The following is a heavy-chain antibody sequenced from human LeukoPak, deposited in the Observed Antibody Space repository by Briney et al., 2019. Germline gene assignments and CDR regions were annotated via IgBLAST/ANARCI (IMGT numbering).Heavy chain of an antibody. Sequence: HWASVKVSCKASGYTFTGYYMHWVRQATGQGLEWMGWMNPNSGNTVYAQKFQGRVTITGNTSISTAYMELSSLRSEDTAVYYCARGVATNFWGQGTLVTVSS. CDR2: MNPNSGNT. CDR3: ARGVATNF. D-gene: IGHD5-12*01. V-gene: IGHV1-8*03. CDR1: GYTFTGYY. J-gene: IGHJ4*02.